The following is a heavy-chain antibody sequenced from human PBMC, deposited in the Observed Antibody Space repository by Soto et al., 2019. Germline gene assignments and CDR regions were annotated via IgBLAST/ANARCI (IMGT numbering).Heavy chain of an antibody. D-gene: IGHD3-22*01. J-gene: IGHJ3*02. V-gene: IGHV3-74*01. CDR3: ARDTYYYDSSDHFSADAFDI. CDR2: ISNDGSST. CDR1: GFTSSSYW. Sequence: EVQLVESGGGLVQPGGSLRLSCAASGFTSSSYWIHWVRQAPGKGLVWVSRISNDGSSTNYADSVKGRFTMSRDNAKNTVYLQMNSMRAEDMAVYYCARDTYYYDSSDHFSADAFDIWGQGTMVTVSS.